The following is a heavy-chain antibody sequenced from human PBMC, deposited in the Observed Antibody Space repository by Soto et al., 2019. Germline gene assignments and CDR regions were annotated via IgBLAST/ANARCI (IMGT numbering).Heavy chain of an antibody. J-gene: IGHJ5*02. CDR1: GGSISSGGYS. CDR2: LNHSGSS. D-gene: IGHD1-1*01. Sequence: QLQLQESGSGLVRPSQTLSLTCAVSGGSISSGGYSWNWIRQPPGKGLEWIGYLNHSGSSLSNPPLKRRITISVDKCKNQVSLKLTSVTAADTAVYYCARDQLEGNWFDPWGQGTLVTVSS. CDR3: ARDQLEGNWFDP. V-gene: IGHV4-30-2*01.